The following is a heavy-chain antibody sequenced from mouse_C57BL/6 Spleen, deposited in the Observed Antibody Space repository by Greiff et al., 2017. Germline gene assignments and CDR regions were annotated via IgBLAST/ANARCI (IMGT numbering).Heavy chain of an antibody. D-gene: IGHD2-10*01. CDR3: TTLPSGAY. CDR2: IDPENGDT. J-gene: IGHJ3*01. Sequence: QLKQSGAELVRPGASVKLSCTASGFNIKDDYMHWVKQRPEQGLEWIGWIDPENGDTEYASKFQGKATITADTSSNTAYLQLSSLTSEDTAVYYCTTLPSGAYWGQGTLVTVSA. CDR1: GFNIKDDY. V-gene: IGHV14-4*01.